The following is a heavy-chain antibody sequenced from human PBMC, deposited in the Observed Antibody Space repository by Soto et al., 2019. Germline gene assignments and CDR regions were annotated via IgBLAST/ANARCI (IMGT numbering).Heavy chain of an antibody. D-gene: IGHD6-19*01. CDR3: ARDQAVNWYFDL. Sequence: QVQLHESGPGLVKPSETLSLTCTVSGDSIYSFYWSWIRQPAGKGLEWIGRISASGTTNYNPSLKSRVTVSVDTSKNQFSLKLSSVTAADTAIYYCARDQAVNWYFDLWGRGTLVTVSS. CDR2: ISASGTT. J-gene: IGHJ2*01. V-gene: IGHV4-4*07. CDR1: GDSIYSFY.